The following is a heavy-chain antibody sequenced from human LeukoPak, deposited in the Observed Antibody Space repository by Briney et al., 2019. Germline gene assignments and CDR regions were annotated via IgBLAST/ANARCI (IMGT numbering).Heavy chain of an antibody. CDR2: IYSSDNT. J-gene: IGHJ4*02. CDR1: GFTVSGNY. CDR3: AKSLWTDY. Sequence: PGGSLRLSCAASGFTVSGNYMSWVRQAPGKGLEWVSVIYSSDNTYYIDSVKGRFTISRDDSKNTLYLQMNSLRAEDTAVYYCAKSLWTDYWGQGTLVTVSS. V-gene: IGHV3-53*01. D-gene: IGHD3/OR15-3a*01.